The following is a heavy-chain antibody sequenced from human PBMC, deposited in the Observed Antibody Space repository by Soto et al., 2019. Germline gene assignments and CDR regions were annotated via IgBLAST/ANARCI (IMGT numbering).Heavy chain of an antibody. CDR2: LHGDGTT. Sequence: EVQLVESGGGLIQPGESLRLSCVASGFSVSSDYMHWVRQAPGKGLEWVSVLHGDGTTYYADSVKGRFTISRDNSKNMLYLQMNSLRAEDTGLYFCAKSRHIVAYFDYWGQGALVTVSS. CDR3: AKSRHIVAYFDY. V-gene: IGHV3-53*01. D-gene: IGHD3-16*02. J-gene: IGHJ4*02. CDR1: GFSVSSDY.